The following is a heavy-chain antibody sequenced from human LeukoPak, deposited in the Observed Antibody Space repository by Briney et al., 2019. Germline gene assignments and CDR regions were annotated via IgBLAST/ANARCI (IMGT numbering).Heavy chain of an antibody. Sequence: PGGSLRLSCAASGFTFSSYSMNWVRQAPGKGLEWVSSIGSSSSFIYYADSVKGRFTISRDNAKNSLYLQMNSLRAEDTAVYYCARDLGSGYYDSSGYYSGGVDYWGQGTLVTVSS. CDR2: IGSSSSFI. V-gene: IGHV3-21*01. CDR3: ARDLGSGYYDSSGYYSGGVDY. CDR1: GFTFSSYS. D-gene: IGHD3-22*01. J-gene: IGHJ4*02.